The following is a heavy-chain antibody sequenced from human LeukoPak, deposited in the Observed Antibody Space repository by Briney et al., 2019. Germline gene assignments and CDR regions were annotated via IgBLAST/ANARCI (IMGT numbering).Heavy chain of an antibody. CDR3: AKQWVDC. CDR2: ISEGGENI. V-gene: IGHV3-23*01. CDR1: GFTFSSYE. D-gene: IGHD1-26*01. Sequence: GGSLRLSCAASGFTFSSYEMNWVRQAPGKGLEWVSSISEGGENIHYADSVKGRFTISRDNSQSTLFLQMTSLRAEDTAVYYCAKQWVDCWGQGTLVTVSS. J-gene: IGHJ4*02.